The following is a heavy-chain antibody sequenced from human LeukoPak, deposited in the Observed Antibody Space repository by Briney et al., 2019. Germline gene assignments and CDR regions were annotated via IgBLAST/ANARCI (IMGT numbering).Heavy chain of an antibody. CDR2: IIPIFGTA. V-gene: IGHV1-69*13. D-gene: IGHD6-19*01. Sequence: SVKVSCKASGYTFTNYGISWVRQAPGQGLEWMGGIIPIFGTANYAQKFQGRVTITADESTSTAYMELSSLRSEDTAVYYCAVGLFGSGWYGWFDPWGQGTLVTVSS. J-gene: IGHJ5*02. CDR3: AVGLFGSGWYGWFDP. CDR1: GYTFTNYG.